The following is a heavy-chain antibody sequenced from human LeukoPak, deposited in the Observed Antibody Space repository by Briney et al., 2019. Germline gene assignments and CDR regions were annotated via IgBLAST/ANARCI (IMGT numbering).Heavy chain of an antibody. Sequence: ASVKVSCKASGYTFTSYGISWVRQAPGQGLEWMGWISAYNGNTNYAQKLQGRVTITRDTSASTAYMELSSLRSEDTAVYYCAREGGIAAAGRHPGYYHYYGMDVWGQGTTVTVSS. V-gene: IGHV1-18*01. CDR1: GYTFTSYG. CDR3: AREGGIAAAGRHPGYYHYYGMDV. D-gene: IGHD6-13*01. CDR2: ISAYNGNT. J-gene: IGHJ6*02.